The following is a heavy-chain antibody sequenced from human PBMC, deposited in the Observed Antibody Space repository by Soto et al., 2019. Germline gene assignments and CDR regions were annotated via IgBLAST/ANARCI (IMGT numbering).Heavy chain of an antibody. Sequence: QVQLVQSGAEVKKPGSSVKVSCKASGGTFSSYAISWVRQAPGQGLEWMGGTIPIFGTANYAQKFQGRVTITADESTSTAYMELSSMRSEDTAVYYCARDDCSGGSCYYSYYYYGMDVWGQGTTVTVSS. D-gene: IGHD2-15*01. J-gene: IGHJ6*02. CDR3: ARDDCSGGSCYYSYYYYGMDV. CDR1: GGTFSSYA. V-gene: IGHV1-69*01. CDR2: TIPIFGTA.